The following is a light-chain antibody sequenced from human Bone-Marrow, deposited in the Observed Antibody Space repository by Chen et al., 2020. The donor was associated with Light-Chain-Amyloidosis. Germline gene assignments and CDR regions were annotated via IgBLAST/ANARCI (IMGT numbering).Light chain of an antibody. CDR1: DLPTKY. V-gene: IGLV3-25*03. Sequence: SYELTQPPSVSVSPGQTARITCSGDDLPTKYAYWYQQKPGQAPVLVIHRDTERPSGISERLLGSSSGTTATLTISGVQAEDEADYHCQSADSSGTYEVIFGGGTKLTVL. J-gene: IGLJ2*01. CDR2: RDT. CDR3: QSADSSGTYEVI.